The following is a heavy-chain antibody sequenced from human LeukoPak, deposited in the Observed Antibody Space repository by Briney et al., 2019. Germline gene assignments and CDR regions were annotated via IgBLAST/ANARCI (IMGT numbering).Heavy chain of an antibody. CDR2: ISSSGSTI. CDR1: GFTFSSYE. D-gene: IGHD3-10*01. V-gene: IGHV3-48*03. J-gene: IGHJ5*02. Sequence: PGGSLRLSCAASGFTFSSYEMNWVRQAPGKGLEWVSYISSSGSTIYYADSVKGRFTISRDNAKNSLYLQMNSLRAEDTAVYYCASKVTYYYGSGSYWDWFDPWGQGTLVTVSS. CDR3: ASKVTYYYGSGSYWDWFDP.